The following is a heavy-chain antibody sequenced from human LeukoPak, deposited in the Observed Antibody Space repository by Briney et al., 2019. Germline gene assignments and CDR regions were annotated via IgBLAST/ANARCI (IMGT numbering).Heavy chain of an antibody. CDR1: GFIFSNYW. V-gene: IGHV3-7*01. CDR3: ARELEQAFDY. J-gene: IGHJ4*02. D-gene: IGHD1/OR15-1a*01. Sequence: GGSLRLSCAASGFIFSNYWMNWVRQAPGKGLEWVANIKQDGSEKYYVDSVKGRFTISRDNAKNSLYLQMNSLRDEDTAVYYCARELEQAFDYWGQGTLVTV. CDR2: IKQDGSEK.